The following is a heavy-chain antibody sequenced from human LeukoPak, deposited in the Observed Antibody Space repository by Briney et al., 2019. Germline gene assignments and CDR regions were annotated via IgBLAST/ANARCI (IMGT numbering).Heavy chain of an antibody. CDR2: ISGSGGST. J-gene: IGHJ4*02. CDR3: AKDHYASPELLLGY. V-gene: IGHV3-23*01. Sequence: GGSLRLSCAASGFTFSSYAMSWVRQAPGKGLEWVSAISGSGGSTYYADSVKGRFTISRDNSKNTLYLQMNSLRAEDTAVYYCAKDHYASPELLLGYWGQGTLVTVSS. D-gene: IGHD2-15*01. CDR1: GFTFSSYA.